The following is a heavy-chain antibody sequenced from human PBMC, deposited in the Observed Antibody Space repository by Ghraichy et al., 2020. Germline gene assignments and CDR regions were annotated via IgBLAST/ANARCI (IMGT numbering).Heavy chain of an antibody. Sequence: ASVKVSCKAAGYTFSSYDISWVRQAPGQGLEWMGWIGAYTGNTNYAQNLRDRVTMTTDKSTDTAYMELRSLRSDDTAVYYCVRVGTGSGTYPPFAYWGPGTPVTVSS. V-gene: IGHV1-18*01. D-gene: IGHD3-10*01. J-gene: IGHJ4*02. CDR1: GYTFSSYD. CDR2: IGAYTGNT. CDR3: VRVGTGSGTYPPFAY.